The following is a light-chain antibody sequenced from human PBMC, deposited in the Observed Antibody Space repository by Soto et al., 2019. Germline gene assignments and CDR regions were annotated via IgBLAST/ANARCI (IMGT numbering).Light chain of an antibody. J-gene: IGKJ1*01. CDR1: QSVNSDY. CDR2: IAS. CDR3: QQYGTSPWT. Sequence: EIVLTQSPGTLSLFPGERATLSCRATQSVNSDYLAWYQQKPGQAPRLLIYIASRRATGIPDRFSGSGSGTXXXXXXXRLEPEDFAVYYCQQYGTSPWTFGQGTKVEIK. V-gene: IGKV3-20*01.